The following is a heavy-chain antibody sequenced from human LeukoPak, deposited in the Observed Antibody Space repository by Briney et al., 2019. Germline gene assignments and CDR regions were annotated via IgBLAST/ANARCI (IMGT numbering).Heavy chain of an antibody. CDR3: ARVAGDYGGNSGYYMDV. V-gene: IGHV1-2*02. CDR1: GFTFTGHY. Sequence: ASVKVSCKTSGFTFTGHYMHWLRQAPGQGLEWMGWINANTGVTHYAVKFQGRVTITRDTSISTVYMDLSSLQSDDTAVYYCARVAGDYGGNSGYYMDVWGKGTTVTVSS. J-gene: IGHJ6*03. D-gene: IGHD4-23*01. CDR2: INANTGVT.